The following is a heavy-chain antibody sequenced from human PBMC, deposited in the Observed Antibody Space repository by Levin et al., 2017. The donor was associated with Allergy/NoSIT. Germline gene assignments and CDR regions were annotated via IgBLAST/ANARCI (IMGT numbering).Heavy chain of an antibody. CDR2: IYYSGST. D-gene: IGHD5-18*01. CDR1: GGSISSGDYY. J-gene: IGHJ4*02. CDR3: ASNVDTAMEFDY. Sequence: LRLSCTVSGGSISSGDYYWSWIRQPPGKGLEWIGYIYYSGSTYYNPSLKSRVTISVDTSKNQFSLKLSSVTAADTAVYYCASNVDTAMEFDYWGQGTLVTVSS. V-gene: IGHV4-30-4*01.